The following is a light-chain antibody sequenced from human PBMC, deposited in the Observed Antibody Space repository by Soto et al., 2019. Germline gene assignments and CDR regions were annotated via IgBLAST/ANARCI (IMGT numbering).Light chain of an antibody. Sequence: EVVMTQSPATLSVSPGDSATLSCRASEGVGTNLAWYQQTPGQGPRLLIYATSTRATGIPARFSGSGSGTEFTLTISGLQSEDFAIYYCQQYNKGPPRTFGQGTKVEIK. V-gene: IGKV3-15*01. CDR2: ATS. CDR3: QQYNKGPPRT. CDR1: EGVGTN. J-gene: IGKJ1*01.